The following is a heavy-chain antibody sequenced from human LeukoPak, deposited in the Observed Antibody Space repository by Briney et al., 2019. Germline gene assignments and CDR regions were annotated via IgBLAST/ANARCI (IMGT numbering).Heavy chain of an antibody. V-gene: IGHV1-69*13. CDR1: GYTFTTCA. CDR2: IIPIFGTA. D-gene: IGHD2-15*01. CDR3: ALPCSGGSCYSLLRYYYYGMDV. Sequence: ASVKVSCKTSGYTFTTCAVHWVRQAPGQRLEWMGWIIPIFGTANYAQKFQGRVTITADESTSTAYMELSSLRSEDTAVYYCALPCSGGSCYSLLRYYYYGMDVWGQGTTVTVSS. J-gene: IGHJ6*02.